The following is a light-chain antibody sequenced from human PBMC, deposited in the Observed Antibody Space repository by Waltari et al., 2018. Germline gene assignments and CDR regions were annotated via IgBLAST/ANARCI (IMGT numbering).Light chain of an antibody. CDR1: QSDSSD. CDR2: GAS. CDR3: QQYNNWPLT. V-gene: IGKV3-15*01. J-gene: IGKJ4*01. Sequence: ETVITQSPPTLSVSPGERATIPCRASQSDSSDLAWYQQKPGQAPRLLIYGASTRATGIPGRFSGSGSGTEFTLTISSLQSEDFAVYYCQQYNNWPLTFGGGTKVEI.